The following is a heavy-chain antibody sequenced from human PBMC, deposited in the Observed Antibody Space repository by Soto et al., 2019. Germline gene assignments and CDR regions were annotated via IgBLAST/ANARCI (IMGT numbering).Heavy chain of an antibody. V-gene: IGHV1-18*01. CDR1: GYSFTNYG. CDR2: ISAFNGNT. D-gene: IGHD6-19*01. Sequence: GASVKVSCKASGYSFTNYGVTWVRQAPGQGLEWKGWISAFNGNTHYAQNLQGRVTMTTDASTSTAYMELRSLRSDDTAVYYCARDRGVAPPVAGNTHYYYYMDVWGKGTTVTVSS. J-gene: IGHJ6*03. CDR3: ARDRGVAPPVAGNTHYYYYMDV.